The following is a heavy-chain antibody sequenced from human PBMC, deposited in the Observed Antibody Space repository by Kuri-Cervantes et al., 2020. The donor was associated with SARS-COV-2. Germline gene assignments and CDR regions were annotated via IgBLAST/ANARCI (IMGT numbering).Heavy chain of an antibody. J-gene: IGHJ4*02. CDR3: ANHYDGTYPI. V-gene: IGHV3-33*06. D-gene: IGHD3-3*01. Sequence: GESLKISCVASGFTFSNYGMHWVRQAPGKGLEWVAVIWYDGRNKYYAESVKGRFTISRDNSKNTLFLQMDGLRAEDTAMYYCANHYDGTYPIWGRGTLVTVSS. CDR2: IWYDGRNK. CDR1: GFTFSNYG.